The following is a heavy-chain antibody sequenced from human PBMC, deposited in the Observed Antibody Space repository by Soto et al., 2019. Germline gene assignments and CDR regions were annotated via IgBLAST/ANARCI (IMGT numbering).Heavy chain of an antibody. Sequence: EVQLVESGGGLVQPGGSLRLSCAASGFTFSSYWMSWVRQAPGKGLEWVANIKQDGSEKYYVDSVKGRFTISRDNAKNSLYLQMNSLRAEDTAVYYCARHRIRKLGVFDYWGQGTLVTVSS. D-gene: IGHD1-7*01. CDR3: ARHRIRKLGVFDY. V-gene: IGHV3-7*01. CDR1: GFTFSSYW. J-gene: IGHJ4*02. CDR2: IKQDGSEK.